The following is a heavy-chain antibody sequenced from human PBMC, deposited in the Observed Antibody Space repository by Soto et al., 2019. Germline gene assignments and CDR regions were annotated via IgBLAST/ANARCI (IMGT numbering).Heavy chain of an antibody. D-gene: IGHD2-2*01. J-gene: IGHJ4*02. CDR3: AKARYCSRTSCFSQVDY. Sequence: ESGGGVVQPGRSLRLSCAASGFTFTTDAMHWVRQAPGKGLEWVAVISYDGSNEYYADSVKGRFTISRDNSKNTLYLQMNSLRAEDTAVYYCAKARYCSRTSCFSQVDYWGQGTLVTVSS. CDR2: ISYDGSNE. V-gene: IGHV3-30*18. CDR1: GFTFTTDA.